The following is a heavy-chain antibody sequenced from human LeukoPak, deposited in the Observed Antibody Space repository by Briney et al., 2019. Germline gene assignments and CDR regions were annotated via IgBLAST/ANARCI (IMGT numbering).Heavy chain of an antibody. CDR2: ISYDGSNK. J-gene: IGHJ4*02. Sequence: GGSLRLSCAASGFTFSSYGMHWVRQAPGKRLEWVAVISYDGSNKYYADSVKGRFTISRGNSKNTLYLQMNSLRAEDTAVYYCASTFGELNYWGQGTLVTVSS. D-gene: IGHD3-10*01. CDR1: GFTFSSYG. CDR3: ASTFGELNY. V-gene: IGHV3-30*03.